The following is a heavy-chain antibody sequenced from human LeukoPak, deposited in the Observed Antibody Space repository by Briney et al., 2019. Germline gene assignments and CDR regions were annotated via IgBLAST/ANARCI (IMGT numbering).Heavy chain of an antibody. J-gene: IGHJ4*02. CDR2: IRGSGGST. V-gene: IGHV3-23*01. Sequence: PRGSLRLSCAASGFTFSSYAVRWVRQAPGKGLGWVSAIRGSGGSTYYADSVKGRFTISRDNSKNTLYLQMNSLRAEDTAVYYCAKETYYYDSSGYVLDYWGQGTLVTVSS. CDR3: AKETYYYDSSGYVLDY. CDR1: GFTFSSYA. D-gene: IGHD3-22*01.